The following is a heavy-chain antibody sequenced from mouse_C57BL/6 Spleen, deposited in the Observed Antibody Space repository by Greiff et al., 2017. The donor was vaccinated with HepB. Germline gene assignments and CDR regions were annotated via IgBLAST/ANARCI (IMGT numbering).Heavy chain of an antibody. Sequence: QVQLQQPGAELVMPGASVKLSCKASGYTFTSYWMHWVKQRPGQGLEWIGEIDPSDSYTNYNQKFKGKSTLTVDKSSSTAYMQISSLTSEDSAVYYCARRLYGSRHPHYFDYWGQGTTLTVSS. CDR3: ARRLYGSRHPHYFDY. CDR2: IDPSDSYT. CDR1: GYTFTSYW. V-gene: IGHV1-69*01. D-gene: IGHD1-1*01. J-gene: IGHJ2*01.